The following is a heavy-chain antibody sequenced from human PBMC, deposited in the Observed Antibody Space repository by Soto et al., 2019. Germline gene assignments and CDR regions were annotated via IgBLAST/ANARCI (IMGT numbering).Heavy chain of an antibody. J-gene: IGHJ5*02. V-gene: IGHV3-11*06. CDR3: ASFAGTPRGWFDP. CDR2: ISSSSSYT. D-gene: IGHD1-1*01. Sequence: GSLRLSCAASGFTFSDYYMSWIRQAPGKGLEWVSYISSSSSYTNYADSVKGRFTISRDNAKNSLYLQMNSLRAEDTAVYYCASFAGTPRGWFDPWGQGTLVTVSS. CDR1: GFTFSDYY.